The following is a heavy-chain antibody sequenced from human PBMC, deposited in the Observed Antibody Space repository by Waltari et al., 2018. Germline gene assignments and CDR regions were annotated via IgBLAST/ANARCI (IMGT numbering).Heavy chain of an antibody. CDR2: INPMTGVT. Sequence: QVQLVQSGTEVKTPGASGKVSCTASGYSFITNYVHWLRQSPCQGLEWMGWINPMTGVTKYAQKFEGRLTVSRDTDIRTAYMELSKLKSDDTAVYYCARDGSCGGDCYVNAFDIWGQGTVVTVSS. D-gene: IGHD2-21*02. CDR3: ARDGSCGGDCYVNAFDI. V-gene: IGHV1-2*02. J-gene: IGHJ3*02. CDR1: GYSFITNY.